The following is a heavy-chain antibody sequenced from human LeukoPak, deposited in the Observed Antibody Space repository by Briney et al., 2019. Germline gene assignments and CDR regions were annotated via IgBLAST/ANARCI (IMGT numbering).Heavy chain of an antibody. CDR2: NNPNSGGT. CDR1: GYTFTGYY. CDR3: ARDQGGYAMNY. V-gene: IGHV1-2*06. Sequence: ASVKVSCKASGYTFTGYYMHWVRQAPGQGLEWMGRNNPNSGGTNYAQKFQGRVTMTRDTSISTAYMELSRLRSDDTAVYYCARDQGGYAMNYWGQGTLVTVSS. J-gene: IGHJ4*02. D-gene: IGHD5-12*01.